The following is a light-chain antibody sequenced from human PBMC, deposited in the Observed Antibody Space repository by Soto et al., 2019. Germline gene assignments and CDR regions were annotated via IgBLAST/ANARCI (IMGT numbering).Light chain of an antibody. CDR3: QQYGSSQWT. CDR1: QSVSSSY. V-gene: IGKV3-20*01. Sequence: EIVLTQSPGTLSLSPGERATLSCRASQSVSSSYLAWYQQKPGQAPRLLIYGALSRATGIPDRFSGSGSGTDFTLTISRMEPEDFAVYYCQQYGSSQWTFGQGTKVDIK. CDR2: GAL. J-gene: IGKJ1*01.